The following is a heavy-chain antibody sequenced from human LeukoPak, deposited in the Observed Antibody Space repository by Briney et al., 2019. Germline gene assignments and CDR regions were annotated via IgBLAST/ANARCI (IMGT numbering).Heavy chain of an antibody. CDR3: TTEQGNWNPFDY. Sequence: KAGGSLRLSCAASGFTFSNAWMSWVRQAPGKGLEWVGRIKSKTDGGTTDYAAPVKGRFTISRDDSKNTLYLQMNSLKTEDTAVYYCTTEQGNWNPFDYWGQGTLVTVSS. J-gene: IGHJ4*02. CDR2: IKSKTDGGTT. V-gene: IGHV3-15*01. CDR1: GFTFSNAW. D-gene: IGHD1-1*01.